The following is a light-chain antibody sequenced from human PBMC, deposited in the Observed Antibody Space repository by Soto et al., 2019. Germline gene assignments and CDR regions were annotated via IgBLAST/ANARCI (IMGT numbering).Light chain of an antibody. J-gene: IGKJ3*01. Sequence: DIPLTQSPSFLSASVGDRVTITCRASQGISSYLAWCQQKPGKAPKLLIYAAPTLQSGVPSRFSGSGSGTEFALTISSLQPEDFATYYCQQLKSYTFTFGAGTKVDIK. CDR2: AAP. V-gene: IGKV1-9*01. CDR1: QGISSY. CDR3: QQLKSYTFT.